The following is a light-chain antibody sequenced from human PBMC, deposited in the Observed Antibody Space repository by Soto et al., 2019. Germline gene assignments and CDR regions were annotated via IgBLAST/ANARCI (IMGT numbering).Light chain of an antibody. J-gene: IGKJ4*01. Sequence: EIVLTQSPATLSVSPGESAALSCRASQSISSNLAWYQQKPDQPPRLLISGASTRATGIPGRFSGSGSGTEFTLTISSLQSEDLAVYHCQQYHDWPLTFGGGTKVEIK. CDR3: QQYHDWPLT. CDR1: QSISSN. V-gene: IGKV3-15*01. CDR2: GAS.